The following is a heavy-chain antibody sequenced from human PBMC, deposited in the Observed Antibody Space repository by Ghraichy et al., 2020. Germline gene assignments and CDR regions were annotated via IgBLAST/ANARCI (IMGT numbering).Heavy chain of an antibody. D-gene: IGHD4-17*01. V-gene: IGHV3-13*05. Sequence: GGSLRLSCAGSGFTFSSSDMHWLRRGTGKGLEWVSGIGTVGDQYYAGSVKGRFTISRENAKNSLYLQMNGLRVGDTAVYYCARALKETTVTPEDSFYYFYGLDVWGQGTTVTVSS. CDR3: ARALKETTVTPEDSFYYFYGLDV. CDR1: GFTFSSSD. J-gene: IGHJ6*02. CDR2: IGTVGDQ.